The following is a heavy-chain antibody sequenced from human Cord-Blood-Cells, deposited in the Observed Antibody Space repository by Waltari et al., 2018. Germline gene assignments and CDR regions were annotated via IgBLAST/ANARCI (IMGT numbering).Heavy chain of an antibody. D-gene: IGHD3-9*01. V-gene: IGHV2-5*01. CDR1: GFSLSTSGVG. CDR2: IYWNDDK. J-gene: IGHJ4*02. CDR3: ALGDILIGYYDY. Sequence: QITLKESGPTLVKPTQTLTLTCTFSGFSLSTSGVGVGWIRQPPGKALEWPALIYWNDDKRYSPSLKSRLTITKDTSKNQVVLTMTNMDPVDTATYYCALGDILIGYYDYWGQGTLVTVSS.